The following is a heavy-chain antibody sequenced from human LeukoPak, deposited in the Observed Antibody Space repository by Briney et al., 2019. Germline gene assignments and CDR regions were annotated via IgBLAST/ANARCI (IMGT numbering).Heavy chain of an antibody. CDR2: IKEDGSEK. CDR3: ARDRTRAYY. CDR1: GFTFSSYW. J-gene: IGHJ4*02. V-gene: IGHV3-7*01. Sequence: GGSLRLSCTASGFTFSSYWMSWVRQAPGKGLEWVANIKEDGSEKYYVDSVKGRFTISRDNAKNSLCLHMNSLRAEDTAVYYCARDRTRAYYWGQGTLVTVSS.